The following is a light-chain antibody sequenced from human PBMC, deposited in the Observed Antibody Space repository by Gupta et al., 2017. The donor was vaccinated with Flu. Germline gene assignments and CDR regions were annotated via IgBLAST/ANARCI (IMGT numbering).Light chain of an antibody. Sequence: QSVLTQPPSVSATPGQEVTISCSGSSSNIGNNYASWYQQLPGTAPKLLTFEDNKRPSGIPDRFSASKSGTSATLVITGLQAGDEAEYFCGAWDGSLSAGGVFGGGTKLTVL. CDR1: SSNIGNNY. CDR2: EDN. J-gene: IGLJ3*02. V-gene: IGLV1-51*02. CDR3: GAWDGSLSAGGV.